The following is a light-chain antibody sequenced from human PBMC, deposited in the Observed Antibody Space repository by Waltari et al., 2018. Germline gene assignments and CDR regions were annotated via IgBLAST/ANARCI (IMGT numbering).Light chain of an antibody. J-gene: IGKJ4*01. CDR2: DTS. CDR3: QQRYSWPLT. CDR1: QRVSFF. Sequence: EIVLTQSPAIVSLSPGARVTPSCRASQRVSFFLAWYQQKPGQGPRLLIFDTSNRATGIPARFSGGGSGTDFTLTISSLEPEDFATYYCQQRYSWPLTFGGGTKVEIK. V-gene: IGKV3-11*01.